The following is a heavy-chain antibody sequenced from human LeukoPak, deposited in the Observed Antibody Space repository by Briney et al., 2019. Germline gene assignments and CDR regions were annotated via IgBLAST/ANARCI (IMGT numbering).Heavy chain of an antibody. D-gene: IGHD1/OR15-1a*01. Sequence: ASVKVSCKASGYAFTSYAMHWVRQAPGQRLEWMGWINAGNGNTRYSQKFQGRVTITRDTSASTAYMELSSLRSEDTAVYYCAGLWEDITGTVGYWGQGTLVTVSS. J-gene: IGHJ4*02. CDR3: AGLWEDITGTVGY. V-gene: IGHV1-3*01. CDR2: INAGNGNT. CDR1: GYAFTSYA.